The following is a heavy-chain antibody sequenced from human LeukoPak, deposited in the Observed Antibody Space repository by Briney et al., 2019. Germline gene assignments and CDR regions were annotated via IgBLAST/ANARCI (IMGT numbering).Heavy chain of an antibody. J-gene: IGHJ4*02. CDR2: IRYDGSNK. D-gene: IGHD6-19*01. V-gene: IGHV3-30*02. Sequence: GGSLRLSCAASGFTFSSYGMHWVRQAPGKGLEWVAFIRYDGSNKYYADSVKGRFTISRDNSKNTLYLQMNSLRAEDTAVYYCARGAVAAELAFDYWGQGTLVTVSS. CDR1: GFTFSSYG. CDR3: ARGAVAAELAFDY.